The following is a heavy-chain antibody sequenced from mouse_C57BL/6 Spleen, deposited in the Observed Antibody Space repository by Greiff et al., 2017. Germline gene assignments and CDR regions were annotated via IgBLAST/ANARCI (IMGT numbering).Heavy chain of an antibody. CDR2: IDPSDSYT. J-gene: IGHJ2*01. Sequence: QVQLQQPGAELVRPGTSVKLSCKASGYTFTSYWMHWVKQRPGQGLEWIGVIDPSDSYTNYNQKFKGKATLTVDTSSSTAYMQLSSLTSEDSAVYYCERIYDGYYGYFDYWGQGTTLTVSS. V-gene: IGHV1-59*01. D-gene: IGHD2-3*01. CDR3: ERIYDGYYGYFDY. CDR1: GYTFTSYW.